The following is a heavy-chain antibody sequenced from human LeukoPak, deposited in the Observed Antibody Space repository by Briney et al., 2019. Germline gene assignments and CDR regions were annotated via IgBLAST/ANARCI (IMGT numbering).Heavy chain of an antibody. Sequence: PGGSLRLPCAASGFTFSSYAMHWVRQAPGKGLEWVAVISYGGSNKYYADSVKGRFTISRDNSKNTLYLQMNSLRAEDTAVYYCAREHSSGYYFDYWGQGTLVTVSS. J-gene: IGHJ4*02. V-gene: IGHV3-30-3*01. CDR2: ISYGGSNK. CDR1: GFTFSSYA. D-gene: IGHD3-22*01. CDR3: AREHSSGYYFDY.